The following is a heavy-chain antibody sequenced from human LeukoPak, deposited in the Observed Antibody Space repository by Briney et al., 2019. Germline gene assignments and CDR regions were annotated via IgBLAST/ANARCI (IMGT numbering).Heavy chain of an antibody. CDR3: ARDLDYGDFNWFDP. J-gene: IGHJ5*02. V-gene: IGHV1-69*01. D-gene: IGHD4-17*01. Sequence: SVKVSCKASGGTFSRYAISWVRQSPGQGLEWMGGIIPIFGTANYAQKFQGRVTITADESTSTAYMELSSLRSEDTAVYYCARDLDYGDFNWFDPWGQGTLVTVSS. CDR1: GGTFSRYA. CDR2: IIPIFGTA.